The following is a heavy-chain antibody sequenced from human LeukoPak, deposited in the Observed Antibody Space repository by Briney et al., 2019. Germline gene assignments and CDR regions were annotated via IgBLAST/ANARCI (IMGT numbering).Heavy chain of an antibody. Sequence: GASVKVSCKASGGTFSSYAISWVRQAPGQGLEWMGGIIPIFGTANYAQKFQGRVTITADESTSTAYMELRSLRSDDTAVYYCARIAAAGTAVGDYWGQGTLVTVSS. CDR2: IIPIFGTA. CDR3: ARIAAAGTAVGDY. J-gene: IGHJ4*02. D-gene: IGHD6-13*01. V-gene: IGHV1-69*13. CDR1: GGTFSSYA.